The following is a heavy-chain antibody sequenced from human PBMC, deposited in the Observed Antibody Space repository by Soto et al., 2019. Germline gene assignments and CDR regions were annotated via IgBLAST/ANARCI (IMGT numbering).Heavy chain of an antibody. V-gene: IGHV3-23*01. Sequence: EVQLLESGGGLVQPGGSLRLSCAASGFTFSSYAMSWVRQAPGKGLEWVSGIGGSGDGTYYADSVKGRFTISRDNSQNTLFLQMNSLRAGDAAVDYCARAQVKWYYYGSGGVCDYWGQGTLVTVSS. CDR1: GFTFSSYA. J-gene: IGHJ4*02. CDR2: IGGSGDGT. CDR3: ARAQVKWYYYGSGGVCDY. D-gene: IGHD3-10*01.